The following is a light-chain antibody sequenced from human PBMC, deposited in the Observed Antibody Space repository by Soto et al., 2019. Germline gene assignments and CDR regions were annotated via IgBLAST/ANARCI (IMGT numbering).Light chain of an antibody. V-gene: IGKV3-20*01. CDR1: QSVSSTY. Sequence: EIVLTQSPGTLSLSPGERATLSCRASQSVSSTYVAWYQQKPGQAPRLLIYGASRRATGIPDRFSGSGSGTDFTLTISRLEPEDFGVYYFQQYDSSLYTFGQGTKREIK. CDR3: QQYDSSLYT. J-gene: IGKJ2*01. CDR2: GAS.